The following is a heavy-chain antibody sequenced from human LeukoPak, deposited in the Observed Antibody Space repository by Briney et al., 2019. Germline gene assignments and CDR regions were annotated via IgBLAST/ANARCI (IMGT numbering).Heavy chain of an antibody. CDR2: INPNSGGT. CDR3: AADPGHYDSSGYYYVFDY. V-gene: IGHV1-2*02. D-gene: IGHD3-22*01. J-gene: IGHJ4*02. CDR1: GYTFTGYY. Sequence: ASVKVSCKASGYTFTGYYMHWVRQAPGQGLEWVGWINPNSGGTNYAQKFQGRVTMTRDTSISTAYMELSRLRSDDTAVYYCAADPGHYDSSGYYYVFDYWGQGTLVTVSS.